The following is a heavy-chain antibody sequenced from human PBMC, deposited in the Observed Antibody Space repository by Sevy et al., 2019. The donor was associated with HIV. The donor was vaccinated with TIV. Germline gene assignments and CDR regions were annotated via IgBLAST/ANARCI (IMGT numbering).Heavy chain of an antibody. CDR2: ISSSSSYK. D-gene: IGHD1-26*01. CDR1: GFTFSSYS. V-gene: IGHV3-21*01. Sequence: GGSLRLSCAASGFTFSSYSMNWVRQAPGKGLEWVSSISSSSSYKYYADSVKGRFTISRDNAKNSLYLQMNSLRAEDTAVYYCARSLSGSSYYYYGMDVWGQGTTVTVSS. J-gene: IGHJ6*02. CDR3: ARSLSGSSYYYYGMDV.